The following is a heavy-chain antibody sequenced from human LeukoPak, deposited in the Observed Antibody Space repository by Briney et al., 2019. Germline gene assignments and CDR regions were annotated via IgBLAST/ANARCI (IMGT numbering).Heavy chain of an antibody. J-gene: IGHJ4*02. CDR3: ARVGSGYYYGSGSY. D-gene: IGHD3-10*01. V-gene: IGHV4-59*12. CDR1: GGSFSGYY. Sequence: SETLSLTCAVYGGSFSGYYWSWIRQPPGKGLEWIGYIYYSGSTNYNPSLKSRVTISVDTSKNQFSLKLSSVTAADTAVYYCARVGSGYYYGSGSYWGQGTLVTVSS. CDR2: IYYSGST.